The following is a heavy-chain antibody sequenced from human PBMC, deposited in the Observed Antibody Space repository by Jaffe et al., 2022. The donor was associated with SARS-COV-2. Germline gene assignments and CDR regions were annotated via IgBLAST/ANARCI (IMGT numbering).Heavy chain of an antibody. Sequence: EVQLVQSGAEVKKPGESLKISCKGSGYSFTSYWIGWVRQMPGKGLEWMGIIYPGDSDTRYSPSFQGQVTISADKSISTAYLQWSSLKASDTAMYYCARHLGDGYNRGPPLYFDYWGQGTLVTVSS. CDR2: IYPGDSDT. CDR3: ARHLGDGYNRGPPLYFDY. V-gene: IGHV5-51*01. CDR1: GYSFTSYW. J-gene: IGHJ4*02. D-gene: IGHD5-12*01.